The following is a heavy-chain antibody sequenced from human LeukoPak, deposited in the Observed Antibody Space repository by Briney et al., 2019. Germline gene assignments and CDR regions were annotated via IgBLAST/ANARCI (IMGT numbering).Heavy chain of an antibody. V-gene: IGHV4-38-2*01. D-gene: IGHD3-22*01. J-gene: IGHJ4*02. Sequence: KPSETLSLTCAVSGYSISSDYYWGWIRQPPGKGLEWIGSIYHSGSTYYNPSLKSRVTISVDTSKNQFSLKLSSVPAADTAVYYCARPSSGYYASFDYWGQGTLVTVSS. CDR1: GYSISSDYY. CDR2: IYHSGST. CDR3: ARPSSGYYASFDY.